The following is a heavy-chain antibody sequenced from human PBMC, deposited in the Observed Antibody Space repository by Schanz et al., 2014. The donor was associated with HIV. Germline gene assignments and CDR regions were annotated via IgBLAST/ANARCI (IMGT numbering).Heavy chain of an antibody. Sequence: EVQLVESGGGLVQPGRSLRLSCTGSGFNFDDYVMYWVRQAPGKGLEWVSGISWNSGSKGYADSVKGRFTISRDNAKNFLYLQMNSLRAEDTALYYCAKGVSVAGSSYYFDYWGQGALVTVSS. J-gene: IGHJ4*02. V-gene: IGHV3-9*01. CDR3: AKGVSVAGSSYYFDY. CDR1: GFNFDDYV. CDR2: ISWNSGSK. D-gene: IGHD6-19*01.